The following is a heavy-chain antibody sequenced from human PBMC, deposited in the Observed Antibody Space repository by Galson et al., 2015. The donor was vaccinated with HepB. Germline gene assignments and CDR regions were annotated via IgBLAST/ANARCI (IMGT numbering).Heavy chain of an antibody. D-gene: IGHD4-17*01. V-gene: IGHV1-46*01. J-gene: IGHJ4*02. Sequence: SVKVSCKASGYTFTSYYMHWVRQAPGQGLEWMGIINPSGGSTSYAQKFQGRVTMTRDTSTSTVYMELSSLRSEDTAVYYCARVGPYGDSHYYFDYWGQGTLVTVSS. CDR1: GYTFTSYY. CDR3: ARVGPYGDSHYYFDY. CDR2: INPSGGST.